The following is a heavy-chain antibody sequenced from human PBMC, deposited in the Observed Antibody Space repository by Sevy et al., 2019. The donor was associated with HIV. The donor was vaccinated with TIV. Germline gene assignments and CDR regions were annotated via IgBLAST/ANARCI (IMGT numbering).Heavy chain of an antibody. Sequence: GGSLRLSCVASGFTFGTYGMDWVRQAPGEGLKWVAVIWYDGSNKYYGDSVKGRFTISRDNSKNTLYLQMNSLRAEDTAVYYCARGSLYSSGWSESLDYWGQGTLVTVSS. D-gene: IGHD6-19*01. CDR1: GFTFGTYG. CDR2: IWYDGSNK. CDR3: ARGSLYSSGWSESLDY. V-gene: IGHV3-33*01. J-gene: IGHJ4*02.